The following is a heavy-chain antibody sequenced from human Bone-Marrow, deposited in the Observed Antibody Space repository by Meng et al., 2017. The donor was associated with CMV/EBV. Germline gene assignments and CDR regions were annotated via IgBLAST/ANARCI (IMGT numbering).Heavy chain of an antibody. Sequence: SVKVSCKASGYTFTSYGISWVRQAPGQGFEWMGRIVPVLVKANYAQKFQGKVTITADKSTNTIYMELTSLRSEDTAIYYCARGENWSYEGTWIYWSQGTLVTVSS. V-gene: IGHV1-69*04. CDR1: GYTFTSYG. J-gene: IGHJ4*02. CDR2: IVPVLVKA. D-gene: IGHD1-7*01. CDR3: ARGENWSYEGTWIY.